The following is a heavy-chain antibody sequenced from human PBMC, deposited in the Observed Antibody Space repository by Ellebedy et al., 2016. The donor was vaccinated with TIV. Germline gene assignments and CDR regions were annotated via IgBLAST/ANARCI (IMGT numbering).Heavy chain of an antibody. J-gene: IGHJ4*02. CDR2: IRGSGGST. CDR3: ANVGGSGTYYNGY. D-gene: IGHD3-10*01. Sequence: GGSLRLSCAASGFTFSNYAMRWVRQAPGKGLEWVSGIRGSGGSTDYADSVKGRFTISRDNSKNRLYLQMSSLKVEDTATYYCANVGGSGTYYNGYWGQGTLVTVSS. V-gene: IGHV3-23*01. CDR1: GFTFSNYA.